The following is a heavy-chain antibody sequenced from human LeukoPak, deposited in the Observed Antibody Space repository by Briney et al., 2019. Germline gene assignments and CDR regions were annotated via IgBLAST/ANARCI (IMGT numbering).Heavy chain of an antibody. CDR3: ASWVIGYYYDSSGYYYGHFFDY. J-gene: IGHJ4*02. CDR1: GGSISSNSYY. CDR2: IYYSGST. D-gene: IGHD3-22*01. V-gene: IGHV4-39*07. Sequence: PSETLSLTCAVSGGSISSNSYYWGWIRQPPVKGLEWIGSIYYSGSTYYNPSLKSRVTISVDTSKNQFSLKLSSVTAADTAVYYCASWVIGYYYDSSGYYYGHFFDYWGQGTLVTVSS.